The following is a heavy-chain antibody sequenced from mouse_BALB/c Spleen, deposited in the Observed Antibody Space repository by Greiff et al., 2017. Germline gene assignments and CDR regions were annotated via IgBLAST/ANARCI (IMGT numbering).Heavy chain of an antibody. V-gene: IGHV1S135*01. Sequence: VQLQQSGPELMKPGASVKISCKASGYSFTSYYMHWVKQSHGKSLEWIGYIDPFNGGTSYNQKFKGKATLTVDKSSSTAYMHLSSLTSEDSAVYYCARNGNYIWDFDVWGAGTTVTVSS. D-gene: IGHD2-1*01. J-gene: IGHJ1*01. CDR2: IDPFNGGT. CDR1: GYSFTSYY. CDR3: ARNGNYIWDFDV.